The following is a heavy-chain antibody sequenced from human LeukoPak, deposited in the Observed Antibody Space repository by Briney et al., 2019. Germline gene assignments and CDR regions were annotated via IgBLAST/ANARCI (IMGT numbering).Heavy chain of an antibody. CDR1: GDSISNYY. CDR3: ATTSTPSSGWYNFDY. J-gene: IGHJ4*02. CDR2: IYYSGST. Sequence: SETLSLTCTVSGDSISNYYWSWIRQPPGKGLDWIGYIYYSGSTNYNPSLKSRVTISVDTSKNQSSLKLSSVTAADTAVYYCATTSTPSSGWYNFDYWGQGTLVTVSS. D-gene: IGHD6-19*01. V-gene: IGHV4-59*01.